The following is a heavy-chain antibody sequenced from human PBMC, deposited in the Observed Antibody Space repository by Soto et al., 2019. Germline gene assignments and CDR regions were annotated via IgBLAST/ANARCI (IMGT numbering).Heavy chain of an antibody. CDR2: ISGSGGSI. CDR1: GFTFSSYA. V-gene: IGHV3-23*01. J-gene: IGHJ4*02. Sequence: PGGSLRLSCAASGFTFSSYAMSWVRQAPGKGLEWVSGISGSGGSIYYADSVKGRFTISRDNSKNTLHLQMNSLRAEDTAVYYCAKEYPNLHYYDSSGPAYWGQGTLVTVPS. CDR3: AKEYPNLHYYDSSGPAY. D-gene: IGHD3-22*01.